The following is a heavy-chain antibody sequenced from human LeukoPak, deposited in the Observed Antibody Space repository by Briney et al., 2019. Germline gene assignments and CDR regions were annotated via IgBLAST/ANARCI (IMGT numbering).Heavy chain of an antibody. V-gene: IGHV4-59*01. CDR1: GGSISSYY. Sequence: SETLSLTCTVSGGSISSYYWSWIRQPPGKGLEWIGYIYHSGNTNYNPSLKSRVTISVDTSKNQFSLKLNSVTAADTAVYYCARGWELLFLWGQGTLVTVSS. J-gene: IGHJ4*02. CDR3: ARGWELLFL. CDR2: IYHSGNT. D-gene: IGHD1-26*01.